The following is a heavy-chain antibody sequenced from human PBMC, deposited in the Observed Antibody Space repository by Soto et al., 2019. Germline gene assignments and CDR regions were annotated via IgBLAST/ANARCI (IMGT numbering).Heavy chain of an antibody. CDR3: TRGGDAYKNGH. CDR2: IYHSGST. Sequence: PSATLSLTCTVSGGSISSSSYYWGWIRQPPGKGLEWVGYIYHSGSTYYNPSLKSRVTISVDRSKNRFSLNLNSLTAADTAVYYCTRGGDAYKNGHWGQGTLVTVS. D-gene: IGHD2-21*01. CDR1: GGSISSSSYY. J-gene: IGHJ4*02. V-gene: IGHV4-39*07.